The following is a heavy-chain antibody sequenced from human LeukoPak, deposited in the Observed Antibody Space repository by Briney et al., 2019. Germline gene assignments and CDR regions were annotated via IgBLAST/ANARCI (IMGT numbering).Heavy chain of an antibody. D-gene: IGHD2-2*01. J-gene: IGHJ4*02. Sequence: PGGSLRLSCAAAGFTFSSYVMTWVRQAPGKGLEWVSTISGSGGSTYYADSVKGRFTISRDNSKNTLSLQMNSLRAEDTAIYYCASSTSCDYWGQGTLVTVSS. CDR1: GFTFSSYV. CDR3: ASSTSCDY. V-gene: IGHV3-23*01. CDR2: ISGSGGST.